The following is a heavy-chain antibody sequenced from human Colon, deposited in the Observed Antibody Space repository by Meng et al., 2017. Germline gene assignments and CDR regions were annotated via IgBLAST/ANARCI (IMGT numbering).Heavy chain of an antibody. CDR1: GFTFSSDW. V-gene: IGHV3-74*01. J-gene: IGHJ4*02. Sequence: EVQLVESGGGLVQPGGSLRLSCAAPGFTFSSDWIHWVRQAPGGGLVWLLRSNTDGSSPDFADSVKGRFTISRDNAKNTLYLQMNSLRAEDTAVYYCTRDPDQVRGIWGQGTLVTVFS. CDR3: TRDPDQVRGI. D-gene: IGHD3-10*01. CDR2: SNTDGSSP.